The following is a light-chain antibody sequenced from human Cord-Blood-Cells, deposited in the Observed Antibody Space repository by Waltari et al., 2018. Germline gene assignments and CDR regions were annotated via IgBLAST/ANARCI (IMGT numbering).Light chain of an antibody. CDR3: SSYTSSSTWV. CDR1: SSDVGGYHY. Sequence: QSALTQPASVSGSPGQSLTISSTGTSSDVGGYHYVSWYQQHPGKAHKLMIYDVSKRPSGVSNRFSGSKSGNTASLTISGLQAEDEADYYCSSYTSSSTWVFGGGTKLTVL. CDR2: DVS. J-gene: IGLJ3*02. V-gene: IGLV2-14*01.